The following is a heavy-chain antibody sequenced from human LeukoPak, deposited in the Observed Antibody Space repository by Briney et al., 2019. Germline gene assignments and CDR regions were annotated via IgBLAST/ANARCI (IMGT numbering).Heavy chain of an antibody. CDR1: GYTFTSYD. Sequence: ASVKVSCKASGYTFTSYDINWVRQATGQGLEWMGWMNPNSGNTGYAQKFQGRVTMTRNTSLSTAYMELSTLRSEDTAVYYCARGGRSTYYYDSSGYYGCDYWGQGTLVTVSS. D-gene: IGHD3-22*01. CDR3: ARGGRSTYYYDSSGYYGCDY. CDR2: MNPNSGNT. V-gene: IGHV1-8*01. J-gene: IGHJ4*02.